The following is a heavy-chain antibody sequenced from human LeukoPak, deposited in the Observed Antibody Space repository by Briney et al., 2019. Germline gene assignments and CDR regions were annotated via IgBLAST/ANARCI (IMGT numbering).Heavy chain of an antibody. CDR3: ARVGSPGTYYYDSSGYLYAFDI. D-gene: IGHD3-22*01. CDR2: IYYSGST. CDR1: GGSISSYY. Sequence: SETLSLTCTVSGGSISSYYWSWIRQPPGKGLEWIGYIYYSGSTNYNPSLKSRVTISVDTSKNQFSLKLSSVTAADTAVYYCARVGSPGTYYYDSSGYLYAFDIWGQGTMVTVSS. J-gene: IGHJ3*02. V-gene: IGHV4-59*01.